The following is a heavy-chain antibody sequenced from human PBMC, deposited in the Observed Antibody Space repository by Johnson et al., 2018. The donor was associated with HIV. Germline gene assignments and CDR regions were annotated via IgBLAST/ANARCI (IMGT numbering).Heavy chain of an antibody. J-gene: IGHJ3*02. CDR2: IWSDGSNK. Sequence: QVQLVESGGGLVQPGGSLRLSCAASGLSFSSYGMEWVRQAPGKGLEWVAVIWSDGSNKHYADSVKGRFTISRDNSKNTLYLQMNSLRAEDTAVYYCATSTASDALDIWGQGTMVTVSS. V-gene: IGHV3-33*01. CDR1: GLSFSSYG. CDR3: ATSTASDALDI. D-gene: IGHD1-1*01.